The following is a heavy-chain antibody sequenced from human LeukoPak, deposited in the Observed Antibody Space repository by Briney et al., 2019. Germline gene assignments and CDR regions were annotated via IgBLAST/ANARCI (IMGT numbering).Heavy chain of an antibody. CDR1: GGSSSGYY. CDR2: INHSGST. CDR3: ASRYYGMDV. Sequence: PSETLSLTCAVYGGSSSGYYWSWIRQPPGKGLEWIGEINHSGSTNYNPSLKSRVTISVDTSKNQFSLKLSSVTAADTAVYYCASRYYGMDVWGQGTTVTVSS. V-gene: IGHV4-34*01. J-gene: IGHJ6*02.